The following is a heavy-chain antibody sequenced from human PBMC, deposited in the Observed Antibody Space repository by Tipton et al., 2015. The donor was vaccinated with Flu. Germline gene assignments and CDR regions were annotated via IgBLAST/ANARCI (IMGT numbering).Heavy chain of an antibody. D-gene: IGHD3-10*01. CDR1: GGSISSSSYY. CDR2: MYSSGST. V-gene: IGHV4-39*07. Sequence: TLSLTCTVSGGSISSSSYYWAWIRQPPGKGLEWFGSMYSSGSTYYNPSLKSRLTISIDTSKNQFSLKLNSVTAADTAVYYCAKVSYGSGCFYSPGVDTFDVWGQGTMVTVSS. CDR3: AKVSYGSGCFYSPGVDTFDV. J-gene: IGHJ3*01.